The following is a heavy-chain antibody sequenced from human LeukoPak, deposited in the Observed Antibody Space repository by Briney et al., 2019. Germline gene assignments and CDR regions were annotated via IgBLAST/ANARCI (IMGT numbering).Heavy chain of an antibody. CDR1: GYTFTSYG. V-gene: IGHV1-18*01. CDR3: ARKAVAGTNFDY. D-gene: IGHD6-19*01. Sequence: GASVKVSCKASGYTFTSYGISWVRQAPGQGLEWMGRISAYNGNTNYAQKFQGRVTITADESTSTAYMELSSLRSEDTAVYYCARKAVAGTNFDYWGQGTLVTVSS. J-gene: IGHJ4*02. CDR2: ISAYNGNT.